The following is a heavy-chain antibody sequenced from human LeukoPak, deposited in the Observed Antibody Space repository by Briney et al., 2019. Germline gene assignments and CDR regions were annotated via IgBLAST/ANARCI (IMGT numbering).Heavy chain of an antibody. CDR1: GFTFDNYA. CDR3: AKVSFRDFFDY. CDR2: ISGSGVDT. J-gene: IGHJ4*02. Sequence: GGSLRLSCAASGFTFDNYALTWVRQAPGRGLEWVSAISGSGVDTYYADSVTGRFTISRDNSKNTLYLQMNSLRAEDTAVYYCAKVSFRDFFDYWGLGTLVTVTS. D-gene: IGHD3-16*02. V-gene: IGHV3-23*01.